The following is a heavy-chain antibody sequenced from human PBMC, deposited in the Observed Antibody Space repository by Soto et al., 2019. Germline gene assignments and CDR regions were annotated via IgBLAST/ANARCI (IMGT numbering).Heavy chain of an antibody. CDR2: INSSGST. V-gene: IGHV4-39*01. CDR1: GGSFGSSAYY. J-gene: IGHJ5*02. CDR3: SRRAPEGFDP. Sequence: PSETLSLTCTASGGSFGSSAYYWGWIRRAPGKGLEWIGSINSSGSTFSNPSLKSRVTLSVDTSKNQFSLKLTSVTAADTALYYCSRRAPEGFDPWGQGTLVTVSS.